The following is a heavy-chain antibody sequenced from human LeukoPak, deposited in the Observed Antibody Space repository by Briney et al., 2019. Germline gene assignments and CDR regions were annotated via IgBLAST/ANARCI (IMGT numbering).Heavy chain of an antibody. V-gene: IGHV3-30*04. D-gene: IGHD2-15*01. Sequence: GGSLRLSCAASGFTLSRHAVNWVRQAPGKGLECVALISYDASEKYYANRVRGRNTTSTDNSKHIVHLQVCRLRPEHTAVLYSARVLARSRGFVGVVAPTQGSFDFWGQGRMVTVSS. CDR3: ARVLARSRGFVGVVAPTQGSFDF. CDR2: ISYDASEK. J-gene: IGHJ3*01. CDR1: GFTLSRHA.